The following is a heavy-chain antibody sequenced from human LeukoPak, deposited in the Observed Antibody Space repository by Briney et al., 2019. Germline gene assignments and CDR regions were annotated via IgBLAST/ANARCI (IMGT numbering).Heavy chain of an antibody. Sequence: GGSMRLSCAASGFTFSDYYMSWIRQAPGKVLEWVSYISSSGSTIYYADSVKGRFTISRDNAKNSLYLQMNSLRAEDTAVYYCARDFYPNHSDYWGQGTLVTVSS. D-gene: IGHD1-14*01. CDR1: GFTFSDYY. CDR3: ARDFYPNHSDY. CDR2: ISSSGSTI. J-gene: IGHJ4*02. V-gene: IGHV3-11*04.